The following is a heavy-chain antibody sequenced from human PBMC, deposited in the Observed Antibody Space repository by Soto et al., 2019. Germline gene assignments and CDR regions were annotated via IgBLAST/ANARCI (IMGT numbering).Heavy chain of an antibody. CDR1: GYTFTMYG. J-gene: IGHJ4*02. CDR2: ITPYNGNT. Sequence: QVQLVQSGADVKKPGASVTVPCKASGYTFTMYGISWVRQAPGQGLEWMGWITPYNGNTQYAQKFQGRVTMTTDTSTSTAYMELRSLRSDDTAVYFCARGEGILDFWGQGTLVTVSS. D-gene: IGHD2-21*01. V-gene: IGHV1-18*01. CDR3: ARGEGILDF.